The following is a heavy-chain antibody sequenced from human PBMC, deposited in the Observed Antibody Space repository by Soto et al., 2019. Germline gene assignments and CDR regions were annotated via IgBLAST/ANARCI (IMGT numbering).Heavy chain of an antibody. D-gene: IGHD4-17*01. CDR3: ARDYGDPYMFFDY. CDR2: IYYSGST. J-gene: IGHJ4*02. Sequence: SETLSLTCTVSGGSISSYYWSWIRQPPGKGLEWIGYIYYSGSTNYNPSLKSRVTISVDTSKNQFSLKLSSVTAADTAVYYCARDYGDPYMFFDYWGQGTLVTVSS. V-gene: IGHV4-59*01. CDR1: GGSISSYY.